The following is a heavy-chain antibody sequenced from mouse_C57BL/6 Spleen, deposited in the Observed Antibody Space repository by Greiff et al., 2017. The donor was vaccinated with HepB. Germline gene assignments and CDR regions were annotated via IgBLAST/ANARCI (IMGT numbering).Heavy chain of an antibody. CDR1: GFTFSSYT. Sequence: EVMLVESGGGLVKPGGSLKLSCAASGFTFSSYTMSWVRQTPEKRLEWVATISGGGGNTYYPDSVKGRFTISRDNAKNTVYLQMSSLRSEDTALYYWSMVITTVVATDFDYWGQGTTLTVSS. V-gene: IGHV5-9*01. CDR2: ISGGGGNT. J-gene: IGHJ2*01. CDR3: SMVITTVVATDFDY. D-gene: IGHD1-1*01.